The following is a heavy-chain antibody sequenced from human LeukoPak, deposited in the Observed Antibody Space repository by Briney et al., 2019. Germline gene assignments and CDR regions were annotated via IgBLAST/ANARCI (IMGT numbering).Heavy chain of an antibody. CDR1: GFTFSSYS. V-gene: IGHV3-21*01. Sequence: PGGSLRLSCAASGFTFSSYSMNWVRQAPGKGLEWVSSISSSSSYIYYADSVKGRFTISRDNAKNSLYLQMNSLRAEDTAVYYCARDFGSGSHLVDYWGQGTLVTVSS. CDR3: ARDFGSGSHLVDY. CDR2: ISSSSSYI. J-gene: IGHJ4*02. D-gene: IGHD3-10*01.